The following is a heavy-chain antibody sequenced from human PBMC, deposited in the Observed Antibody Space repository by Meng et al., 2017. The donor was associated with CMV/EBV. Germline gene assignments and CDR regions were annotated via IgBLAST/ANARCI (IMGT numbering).Heavy chain of an antibody. Sequence: GGSLRLSCAASGFTFSSYEMNWVHQAPGKGLEWVSYISSSGSTIYYADSVKGRFTISRDNAKNSLYLQMNSLRAEDTAVYYCASWGGVVPADYWGQGTLVTVSS. V-gene: IGHV3-48*03. CDR3: ASWGGVVPADY. J-gene: IGHJ4*02. D-gene: IGHD2-2*01. CDR1: GFTFSSYE. CDR2: ISSSGSTI.